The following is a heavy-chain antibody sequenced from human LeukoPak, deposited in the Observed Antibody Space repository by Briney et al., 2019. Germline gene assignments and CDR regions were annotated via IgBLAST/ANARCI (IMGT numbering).Heavy chain of an antibody. V-gene: IGHV3-30*04. J-gene: IGHJ4*02. CDR1: GFTFSSYV. D-gene: IGHD3-9*01. CDR3: AKLSGIRGTHLVISD. CDR2: ISYDGSNE. Sequence: GRSLRLSCAASGFTFSSYVMHWVRQAPGKGLEWVAIISYDGSNEYYADSVKGRFTISRDNSKNTLYLLMNSLRAEDTAVYFCAKLSGIRGTHLVISDWGQGTLVTVSS.